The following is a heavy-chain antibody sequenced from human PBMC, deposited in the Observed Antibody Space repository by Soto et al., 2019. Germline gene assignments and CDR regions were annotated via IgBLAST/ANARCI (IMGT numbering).Heavy chain of an antibody. J-gene: IGHJ3*01. CDR3: XXXXXXXXXXXXXXXX. CDR1: RGSINSHY. CDR2: ISYSGST. V-gene: IGHV4-59*08. Sequence: ETLSLTCTVSRGSINSHYWSWIRQSPGKGLEYIGYISYSGSTNYNPSLKSRLTISVDTSKNQFSLKLTSVTAADTAVYYCXXXXXXXXXXXXXXXXWXQXTMVTVSS.